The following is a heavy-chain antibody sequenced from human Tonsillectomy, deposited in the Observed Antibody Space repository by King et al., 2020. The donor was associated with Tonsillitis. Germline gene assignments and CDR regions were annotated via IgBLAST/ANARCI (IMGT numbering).Heavy chain of an antibody. V-gene: IGHV4-61*01. Sequence: QLQESGPGLVKPSETLSLTCTVSGGSVSSGSYYWSWIRQPPGKGLEWIGYIYYSGSTNYNPSLKSRVTISVDTSKNQFSLKLSSVTAADTAVYYCARDLLVRGTMVRVENWYFDLWGRGTLVTVSS. CDR1: GGSVSSGSYY. CDR2: IYYSGST. D-gene: IGHD3-10*01. J-gene: IGHJ2*01. CDR3: ARDLLVRGTMVRVENWYFDL.